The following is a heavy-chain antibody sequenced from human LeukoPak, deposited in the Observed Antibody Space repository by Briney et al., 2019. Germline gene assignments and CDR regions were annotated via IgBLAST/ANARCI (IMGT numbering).Heavy chain of an antibody. CDR2: IGTAGDT. CDR1: GFTFSSYD. D-gene: IGHD3-10*01. Sequence: GGSLRLSCAASGFTFSSYDMHWVRQARGKGLEWVSAIGTAGDTYYPGSVKGRFTISRENAKNSLYLQMNSLRAEDTAVYYCARDGYYGSGSYYSPRVRNYYGMDVWGQGTTVTVSS. J-gene: IGHJ6*02. CDR3: ARDGYYGSGSYYSPRVRNYYGMDV. V-gene: IGHV3-13*01.